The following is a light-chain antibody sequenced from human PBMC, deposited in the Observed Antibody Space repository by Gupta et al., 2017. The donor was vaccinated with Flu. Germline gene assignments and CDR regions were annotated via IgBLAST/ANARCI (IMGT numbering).Light chain of an antibody. V-gene: IGKV3-11*01. Sequence: GESATLSCRASQSVSSYLAWYQQKPGQAPRLFIYDASNRATGIPARFSGSGSGTDFTLTISSLEPEDFAVYFCQQRSNWPLTFGGGTKVEIK. CDR3: QQRSNWPLT. CDR2: DAS. J-gene: IGKJ4*01. CDR1: QSVSSY.